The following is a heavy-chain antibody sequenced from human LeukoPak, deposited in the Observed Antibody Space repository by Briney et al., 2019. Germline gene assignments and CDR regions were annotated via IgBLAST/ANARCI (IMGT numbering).Heavy chain of an antibody. J-gene: IGHJ4*02. CDR3: ATGGRSGVALEQ. D-gene: IGHD1/OR15-1a*01. V-gene: IGHV3-53*01. CDR2: IYSGGTT. CDR1: GFIASSNY. Sequence: GGSLRLSCVVSGFIASSNYMSWVRQAPGKGLGWVSLIYSGGTTYYADSVMGGSTISRDNTKTTIFLQMNSLKAEGTAVYYCATGGRSGVALEQWGQGTLVTVSS.